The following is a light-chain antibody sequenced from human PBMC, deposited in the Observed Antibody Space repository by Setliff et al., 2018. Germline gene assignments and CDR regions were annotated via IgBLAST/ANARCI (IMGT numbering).Light chain of an antibody. Sequence: QSVLTQPPSASGSPGQSVTISCTGTSRDVGGYNFVSWYQQHPGKAPKLIISEVTERPSGVPDRFSGSKSGNTASLTVSGLQAEDEADYYCSSYTSLSTRVFGTGTKVTVL. CDR3: SSYTSLSTRV. CDR1: SRDVGGYNF. CDR2: EVT. J-gene: IGLJ1*01. V-gene: IGLV2-8*01.